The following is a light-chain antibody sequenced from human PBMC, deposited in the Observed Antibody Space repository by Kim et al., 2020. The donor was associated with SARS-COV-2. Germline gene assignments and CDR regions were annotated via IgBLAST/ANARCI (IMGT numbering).Light chain of an antibody. CDR3: CSYAGSYTNYV. Sequence: LTQPRSVSGSPGQSVTISCTGTSSDVGGYKYVSWYQQHPGKAPKLMIYDVSKRPSGVPDRFSGSKSGNTASLTISGLQAEDEADYYCCSYAGSYTNYVFGTGTKVTVL. CDR1: SSDVGGYKY. CDR2: DVS. J-gene: IGLJ1*01. V-gene: IGLV2-11*01.